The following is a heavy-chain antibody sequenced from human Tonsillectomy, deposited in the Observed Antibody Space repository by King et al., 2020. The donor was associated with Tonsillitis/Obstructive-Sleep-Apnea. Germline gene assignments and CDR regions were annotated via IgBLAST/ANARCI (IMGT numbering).Heavy chain of an antibody. J-gene: IGHJ3*02. V-gene: IGHV1-46*01. CDR1: GYTFTSYY. CDR2: INPSGGST. D-gene: IGHD3-3*01. Sequence: VQLVQSGAEVKKPGASVKVSCKASGYTFTSYYMHWVRQAPGQGLEWMGIINPSGGSTSYAQKFQGRVTMTRDTSTSTVYMELSSLRSEDTAVYYCARRFQVFGVSHDAFDIWGQGTMVTVSS. CDR3: ARRFQVFGVSHDAFDI.